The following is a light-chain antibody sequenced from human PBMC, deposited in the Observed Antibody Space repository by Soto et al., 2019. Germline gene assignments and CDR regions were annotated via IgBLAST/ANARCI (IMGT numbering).Light chain of an antibody. V-gene: IGLV2-14*01. CDR2: EVS. CDR1: ISDVGGYKY. Sequence: QCVMAQPASVSGSPGQSITISCTGTISDVGGYKYVSWYQQHPGKAPKLMIYEVSNRPSGVSNRFSGSKSGNTASLTISGLQADDEADYYCRSYTSSSTHVFGTGTKVTVL. CDR3: RSYTSSSTHV. J-gene: IGLJ1*01.